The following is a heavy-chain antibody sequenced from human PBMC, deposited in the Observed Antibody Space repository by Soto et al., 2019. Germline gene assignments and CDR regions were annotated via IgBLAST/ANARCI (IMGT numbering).Heavy chain of an antibody. Sequence: GESLKISCKGSGYTFTNYWIGWVRQVPGKGLEWMGIIYPGASDTRYSPSFQGHVTLSVDKSISTAYLQWSSLKASDTAMYFCARVYGGNSVYYSDYWGQGTLVTVSS. V-gene: IGHV5-51*01. CDR3: ARVYGGNSVYYSDY. J-gene: IGHJ4*02. D-gene: IGHD4-17*01. CDR2: IYPGASDT. CDR1: GYTFTNYW.